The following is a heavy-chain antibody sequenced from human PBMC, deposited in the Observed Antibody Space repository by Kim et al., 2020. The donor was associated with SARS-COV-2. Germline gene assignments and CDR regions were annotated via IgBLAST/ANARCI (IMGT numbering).Heavy chain of an antibody. CDR1: GGSFSGYY. V-gene: IGHV4-34*01. D-gene: IGHD3-22*01. CDR3: ARSARRGYRFDP. CDR2: INHSGST. Sequence: SETLSLTCAVYGGSFSGYYWSWIRQPPGKGLEWIGEINHSGSTNYNPSLKSRVTISVDTSKNQFSLKLSSVTAADTAVYYCARSARRGYRFDPWGQGTLVTVSS. J-gene: IGHJ5*02.